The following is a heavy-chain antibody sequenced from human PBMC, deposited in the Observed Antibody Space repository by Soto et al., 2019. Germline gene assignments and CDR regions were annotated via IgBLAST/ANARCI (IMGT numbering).Heavy chain of an antibody. CDR2: IYSGGST. Sequence: EVQLVESGGGLVQPGGSLRLSCAASGFTVSSNYMSWVRQAPGKGLEWVSVIYSGGSTYYADSVKGRFTISRDNSNNTLYLQMNSLRAEDTAVYYCATYDFWSGFFDYWGQGTLVTVSS. J-gene: IGHJ4*02. D-gene: IGHD3-3*01. V-gene: IGHV3-66*01. CDR3: ATYDFWSGFFDY. CDR1: GFTVSSNY.